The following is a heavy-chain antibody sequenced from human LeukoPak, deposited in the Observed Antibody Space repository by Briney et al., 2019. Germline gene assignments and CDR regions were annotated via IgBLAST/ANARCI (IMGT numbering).Heavy chain of an antibody. J-gene: IGHJ4*02. V-gene: IGHV3-53*01. Sequence: GGSLRLSCAASGFTVSNNYMTWVRQAPGKGLEWVSVIYSGGSTDYAGSVRGRFTISRDKSKNTTYLQMNNMRAEDTAVYYCATEKPVAGTFLDYWGQGTLVIVSS. CDR1: GFTVSNNY. D-gene: IGHD6-19*01. CDR2: IYSGGST. CDR3: ATEKPVAGTFLDY.